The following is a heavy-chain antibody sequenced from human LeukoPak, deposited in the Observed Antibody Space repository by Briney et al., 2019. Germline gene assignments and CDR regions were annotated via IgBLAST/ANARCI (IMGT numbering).Heavy chain of an antibody. CDR2: IYSDDST. CDR3: ARGGYSGYDRDAFDI. J-gene: IGHJ3*02. D-gene: IGHD5-12*01. Sequence: GESLRLSCAASGFTVSSNYMSWVRQAPGQGLEWFSVIYSDDSTYYADSVKGRFTISRHKSKNTLYLQMNSLRAEDTAVYYCARGGYSGYDRDAFDIWGQGKMVTVSS. CDR1: GFTVSSNY. V-gene: IGHV3-53*04.